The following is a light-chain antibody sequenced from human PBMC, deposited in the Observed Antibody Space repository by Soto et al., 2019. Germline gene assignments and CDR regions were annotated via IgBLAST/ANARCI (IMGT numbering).Light chain of an antibody. J-gene: IGKJ4*01. CDR3: QQHNNWPLT. Sequence: EIVMTQSPATLSVSPGERATLSCRASQSVSSNLAWYQQKPGQAPRLLVYGASTRATGIPARFSGSWSGTQFTLTISSLQSEDFAVYYCQQHNNWPLTFGGGTKVEIK. CDR1: QSVSSN. V-gene: IGKV3-15*01. CDR2: GAS.